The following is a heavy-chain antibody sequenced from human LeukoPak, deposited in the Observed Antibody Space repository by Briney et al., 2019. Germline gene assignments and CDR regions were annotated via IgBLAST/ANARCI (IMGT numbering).Heavy chain of an antibody. V-gene: IGHV3-11*04. CDR3: AKAQDYYDSSAYYSHDY. D-gene: IGHD3-22*01. CDR2: ISSSGSTI. J-gene: IGHJ4*02. CDR1: GFTFSDYY. Sequence: GGSLRLSCAASGFTFSDYYMSWIRQAPGKGLEWVSYISSSGSTIYYADSVKGRFTISRDNSKNTLYLQMNSLRAEDTAVYYCAKAQDYYDSSAYYSHDYWGQGTLVTVSS.